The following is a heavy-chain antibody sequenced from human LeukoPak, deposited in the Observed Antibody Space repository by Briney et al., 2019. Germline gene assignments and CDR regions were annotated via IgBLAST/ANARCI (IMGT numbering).Heavy chain of an antibody. CDR3: AKENTAYTSGWLALFDN. J-gene: IGHJ4*02. V-gene: IGHV3-30*18. D-gene: IGHD6-19*01. CDR2: ISYDGRNE. CDR1: GFTFCSYC. Sequence: GGSLRLSCAASGFTFCSYCMYWVRQAPGKGLEWVGVISYDGRNEYYVDSVKGRFTISRDNSKTTLYLRMSSLTTEDTAMYYCAKENTAYTSGWLALFDNWGQGTLVTVSS.